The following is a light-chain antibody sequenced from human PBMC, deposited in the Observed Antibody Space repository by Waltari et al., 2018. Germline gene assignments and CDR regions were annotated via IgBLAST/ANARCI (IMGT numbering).Light chain of an antibody. Sequence: DTVVTQSPDTLSVSPGERVTLYCRASQSVGSDLAWYQQKPGQAPRLLIYGASTRATGIPARFSGSGSGIEFTLTISSLQSEDLGVYYWQQYNQWPLITFGPGTKVEVK. J-gene: IGKJ3*01. CDR3: QQYNQWPLIT. V-gene: IGKV3-15*01. CDR2: GAS. CDR1: QSVGSD.